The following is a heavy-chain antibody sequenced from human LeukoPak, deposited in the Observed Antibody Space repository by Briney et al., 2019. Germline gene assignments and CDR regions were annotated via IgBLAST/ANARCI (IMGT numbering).Heavy chain of an antibody. D-gene: IGHD5-24*01. J-gene: IGHJ4*02. Sequence: SEPRTLPCTVSGDSISSSGYYWGWIGQPPGQGLECIGSIYYSGSNYYNPSLKSRVTISVDTSKNQFSLKLRSVTAADTAVYYCARTRWLQSLFDYWGQGTLVTVSS. V-gene: IGHV4-39*01. CDR1: GDSISSSGYY. CDR3: ARTRWLQSLFDY. CDR2: IYYSGSN.